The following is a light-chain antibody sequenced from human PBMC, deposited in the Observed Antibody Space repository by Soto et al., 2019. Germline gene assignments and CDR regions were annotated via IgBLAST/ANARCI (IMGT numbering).Light chain of an antibody. CDR3: CSYAGSSTVV. V-gene: IGLV2-23*01. CDR1: FSDVGSYNL. CDR2: EDT. J-gene: IGLJ2*01. Sequence: QSALTQPAFVSGSPGQSITISCTGTFSDVGSYNLVSWYQQHPGKAPKLMIYEDTKRPSGVSNRFSGSKSGYTASLTISGLQAEDEADYYCCSYAGSSTVVFGGGTKLTVL.